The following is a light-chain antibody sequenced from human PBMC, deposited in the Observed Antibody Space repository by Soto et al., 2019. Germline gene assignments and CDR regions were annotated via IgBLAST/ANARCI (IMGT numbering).Light chain of an antibody. Sequence: DVQMSQSPATLSASVVDRVTITCRASQSISSWLGWYQQKPGKAPKLLIYDASSLESGAPSRFSGRRSGTEFTLTISSLQPDDFATYYCQQYNSYSPLTFGGGTKVDI. CDR3: QQYNSYSPLT. V-gene: IGKV1-5*01. J-gene: IGKJ4*01. CDR2: DAS. CDR1: QSISSW.